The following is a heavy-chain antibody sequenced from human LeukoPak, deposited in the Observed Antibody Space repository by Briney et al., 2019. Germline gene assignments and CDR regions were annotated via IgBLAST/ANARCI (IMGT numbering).Heavy chain of an antibody. V-gene: IGHV4-31*03. CDR3: ARGTLNYYGSGRALGYYYYYMDV. J-gene: IGHJ6*03. Sequence: PSETLSLTCTVSGGSISSGGYYWSWIRQHPGKGLEWIGYIYYSGSTYYNPSLKSRVTISVDTSKNQFSLKLSSVTAADTAVYYCARGTLNYYGSGRALGYYYYYMDVWGKGTTVTVSS. CDR2: IYYSGST. D-gene: IGHD3-10*01. CDR1: GGSISSGGYY.